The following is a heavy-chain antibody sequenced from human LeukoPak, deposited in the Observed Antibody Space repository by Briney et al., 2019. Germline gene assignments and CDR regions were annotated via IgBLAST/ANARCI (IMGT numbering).Heavy chain of an antibody. V-gene: IGHV4-39*01. J-gene: IGHJ4*02. CDR3: ARQVGYDYVWGSYRPNPFDY. D-gene: IGHD3-16*02. Sequence: SETLSLTCTVSGGSISSSSYYWGWILQPPGKGLEWIGSIYYSGSTYYNPSLKSRVTISGDTSKNQFSLKLSSVTAADTAVYYCARQVGYDYVWGSYRPNPFDYWGQGTLVTVSS. CDR1: GGSISSSSYY. CDR2: IYYSGST.